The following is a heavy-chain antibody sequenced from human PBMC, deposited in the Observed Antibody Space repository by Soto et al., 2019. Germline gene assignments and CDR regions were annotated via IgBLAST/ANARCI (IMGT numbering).Heavy chain of an antibody. Sequence: QVQLVQSGAEVKKPGSSVKVSCKASGGTFSSYAISWVRQAPGQGLEWMGGIIPIFGTANYAQKFQGRVTITADESTSTAYMELSSLRSEDTAVYYCARTLGLVSEYCSGGSCYSEGWFDPWGQGTLVTVSS. CDR1: GGTFSSYA. V-gene: IGHV1-69*12. J-gene: IGHJ5*02. CDR3: ARTLGLVSEYCSGGSCYSEGWFDP. D-gene: IGHD2-15*01. CDR2: IIPIFGTA.